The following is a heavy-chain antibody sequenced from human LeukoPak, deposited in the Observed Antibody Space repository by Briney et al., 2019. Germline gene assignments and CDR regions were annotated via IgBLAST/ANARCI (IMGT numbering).Heavy chain of an antibody. Sequence: GGSLRLSCAASGFTFSSYAMSWVRQAPGKGLEWVSAISGSGGSTYYADSVKGRFTISRDNSKNTLYLQMNSLRAEDTAVYYCARYAGYSSSWYGDGDWYDPWGQGTLDTVSS. CDR3: ARYAGYSSSWYGDGDWYDP. V-gene: IGHV3-23*01. D-gene: IGHD6-13*01. CDR1: GFTFSSYA. J-gene: IGHJ5*02. CDR2: ISGSGGST.